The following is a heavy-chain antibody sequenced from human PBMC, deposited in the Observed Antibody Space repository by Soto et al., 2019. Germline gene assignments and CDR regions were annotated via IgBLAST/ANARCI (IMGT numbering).Heavy chain of an antibody. J-gene: IGHJ4*02. Sequence: ASVKVSCKASGYTFTSYYMHWVRQPPGQGLEWMGIINPSGGSTSYAQKFQGRVTTTRDTSTSTVYMELSSLRSEDTAVYYCARIAPPSYSSGWTTGDYWGQGTLVTVSS. CDR3: ARIAPPSYSSGWTTGDY. CDR1: GYTFTSYY. V-gene: IGHV1-46*01. D-gene: IGHD6-19*01. CDR2: INPSGGST.